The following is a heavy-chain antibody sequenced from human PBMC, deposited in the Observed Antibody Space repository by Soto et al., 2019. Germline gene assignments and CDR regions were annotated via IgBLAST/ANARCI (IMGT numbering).Heavy chain of an antibody. D-gene: IGHD2-15*01. CDR3: ARASGYCSGGSCPVGWFDP. CDR1: GGSINSSSYS. V-gene: IGHV4-39*01. J-gene: IGHJ5*02. CDR2: FYYSGST. Sequence: PSETLSLTCTVSGGSINSSSYSWGWIRQPPGKGPEWIGTFYYSGSTYYNPSLKSRVTISVDTSKNQFFLKLSSVTAADTAVYYCARASGYCSGGSCPVGWFDPWGQGTLVTVSS.